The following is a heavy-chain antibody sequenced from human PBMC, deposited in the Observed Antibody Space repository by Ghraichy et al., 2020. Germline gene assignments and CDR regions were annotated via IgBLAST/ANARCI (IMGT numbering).Heavy chain of an antibody. CDR2: ISSSGNNI. CDR3: ARGYSDNAPNY. D-gene: IGHD1-1*01. J-gene: IGHJ4*02. Sequence: GGSLRLSCAASGFTFSDNYMSWIRQAPGKGLEWVSYISSSGNNIYYADSVKGRFTISRDNAKNSLYLQMNSLRAEDTAVYYCARGYSDNAPNYWGQGTLVTVSS. CDR1: GFTFSDNY. V-gene: IGHV3-11*01.